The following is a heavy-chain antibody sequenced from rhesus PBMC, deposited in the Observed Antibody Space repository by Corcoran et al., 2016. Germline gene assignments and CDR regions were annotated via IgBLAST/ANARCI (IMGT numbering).Heavy chain of an antibody. CDR3: ARVGGGSSYVGNRFDV. V-gene: IGHV4S6*01. J-gene: IGHJ5-1*01. Sequence: QVQLQESGPGLVKPSETLPLTCAVSGASISSTYWSWRRPPPGTAREWIGRIYGSAGSTDYNPSHKCRVTISIDTSKNQFSLKLSSVTAADTAVYYCARVGGGSSYVGNRFDVWGAGVLVTVSS. D-gene: IGHD4-29*01. CDR1: GASISSTY. CDR2: IYGSAGST.